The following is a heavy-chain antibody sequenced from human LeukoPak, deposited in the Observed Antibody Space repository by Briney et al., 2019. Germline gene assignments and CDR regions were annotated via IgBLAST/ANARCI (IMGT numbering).Heavy chain of an antibody. D-gene: IGHD6-13*01. CDR1: GYTFTSYY. V-gene: IGHV1-2*02. CDR3: ARDDASNWSSDFDY. CDR2: INPYSGGT. J-gene: IGHJ4*02. Sequence: ASVKVSCKASGYTFTSYYMHWVRQAPGQGLEWMGWINPYSGGTNYAQNFQGRVTMTRSTSISTAYMELSRLRSDDTAVYYCARDDASNWSSDFDYWGQGTLVTVSS.